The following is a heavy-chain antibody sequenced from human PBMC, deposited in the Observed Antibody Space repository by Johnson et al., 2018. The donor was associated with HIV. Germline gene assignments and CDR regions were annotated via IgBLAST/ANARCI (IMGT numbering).Heavy chain of an antibody. CDR2: ISRSGSTI. Sequence: QVQLVESGGGLVKPGGSLRLSCAASGFTFNDYYMSWIRQAPGKGLDWVSYISRSGSTIYYGDSVKGRFTISRDNAKNSLYLQMNSLRAEDTAVYYWARGAPSGNYYVDAFDIWGQGTMVTVSS. CDR1: GFTFNDYY. V-gene: IGHV3-11*04. J-gene: IGHJ3*02. D-gene: IGHD1-26*01. CDR3: ARGAPSGNYYVDAFDI.